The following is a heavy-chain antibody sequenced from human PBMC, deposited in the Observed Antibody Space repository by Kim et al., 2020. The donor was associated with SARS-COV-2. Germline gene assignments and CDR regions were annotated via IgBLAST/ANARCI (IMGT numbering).Heavy chain of an antibody. V-gene: IGHV4-61*01. Sequence: SETLSLTCTVSGGSVSSGSYYWSWIRQPPGKGLEWIGYIYYSGSTNYNPSLKSRVTISVDTSKNQFSLKLSSVTAADTAVYYCASSIVVVPAAIPNWFDPWGQGTLVTVSS. J-gene: IGHJ5*02. CDR1: GGSVSSGSYY. CDR2: IYYSGST. CDR3: ASSIVVVPAAIPNWFDP. D-gene: IGHD2-2*01.